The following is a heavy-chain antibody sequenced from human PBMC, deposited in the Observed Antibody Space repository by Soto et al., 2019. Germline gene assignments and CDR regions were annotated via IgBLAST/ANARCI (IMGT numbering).Heavy chain of an antibody. CDR1: GFTFSSYA. CDR2: ISGSGGST. CDR3: ATIRLGYGSGRHYFDY. V-gene: IGHV3-23*01. Sequence: EVQLLESGGGLVQPGGSLRLSCAASGFTFSSYAMSWVRQAPGKGLEWVSAISGSGGSTYYADSVKGRFTISRDNSKNTLYLQMNSLRAEDTAVSYCATIRLGYGSGRHYFDYWGQGTLVTVSS. D-gene: IGHD3-10*01. J-gene: IGHJ4*02.